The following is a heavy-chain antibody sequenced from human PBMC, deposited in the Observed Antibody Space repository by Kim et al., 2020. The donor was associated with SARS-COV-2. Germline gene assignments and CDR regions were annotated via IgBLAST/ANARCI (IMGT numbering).Heavy chain of an antibody. D-gene: IGHD3-22*01. CDR1: GGSISSGGYY. Sequence: SETLSLTCTVSGGSISSGGYYWSWIRQHPGKGLEWIGYIYYSGSTYYNPSLKSRVTISVDTSKNQFSLKLSSVTAADTCVYYCARARITMIVVVQAFDIWGQGTMVTDCS. CDR3: ARARITMIVVVQAFDI. J-gene: IGHJ3*02. CDR2: IYYSGST. V-gene: IGHV4-31*03.